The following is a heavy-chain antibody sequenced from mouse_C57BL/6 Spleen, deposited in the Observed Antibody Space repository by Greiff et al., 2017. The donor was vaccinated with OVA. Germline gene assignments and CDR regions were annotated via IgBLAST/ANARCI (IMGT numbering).Heavy chain of an antibody. D-gene: IGHD1-1*01. J-gene: IGHJ4*01. CDR3: ERASPGITTVVDYAMDY. CDR1: GYTFTDHT. Sequence: QVQLQQSDAELVKPGASVKISCKVSGYTFTDHTIHWMKQRPEQGLEWIGYIYPRDGSTKYNEKFKGKATLTADKSSSTAYMQLNSLTSEDSAVYFCERASPGITTVVDYAMDYWGQGTSVTVSS. V-gene: IGHV1-78*01. CDR2: IYPRDGST.